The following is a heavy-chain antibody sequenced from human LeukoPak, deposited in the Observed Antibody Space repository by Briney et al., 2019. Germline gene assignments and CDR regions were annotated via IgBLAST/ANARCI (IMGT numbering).Heavy chain of an antibody. J-gene: IGHJ5*02. CDR1: GGSFSGYY. V-gene: IGHV4-34*01. Sequence: PSETLSLTCAVYGGSFSGYYWSWIRQPPGKGLEWIGEINHSGRTNYNPSLKSRVTISVDTYKNQFSLKLSSVTAADTAVYYCARTGIADRLKGWFDPWGQGTLVTVSS. CDR2: INHSGRT. CDR3: ARTGIADRLKGWFDP. D-gene: IGHD6-6*01.